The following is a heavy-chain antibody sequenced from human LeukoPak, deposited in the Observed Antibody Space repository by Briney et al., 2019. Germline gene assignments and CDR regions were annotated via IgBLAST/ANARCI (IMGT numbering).Heavy chain of an antibody. CDR2: IWYDGSNK. CDR3: AKDRVPGGYYDFWSGYYSDFDY. CDR1: GFTFSSYG. V-gene: IGHV3-33*06. J-gene: IGHJ4*02. Sequence: QPGRSLRLXCAASGFTFSSYGMHWVRQAPGKGLEWVAVIWYDGSNKYYADSVKGRVTISRDNSKNTLYLQMNSLRAEDTAVYYCAKDRVPGGYYDFWSGYYSDFDYWGQGTLVTVSS. D-gene: IGHD3-3*01.